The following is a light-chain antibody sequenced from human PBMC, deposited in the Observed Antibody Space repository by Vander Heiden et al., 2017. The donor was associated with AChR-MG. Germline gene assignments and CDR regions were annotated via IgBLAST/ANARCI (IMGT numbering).Light chain of an antibody. CDR1: SNDVGGYNY. J-gene: IGLJ3*02. CDR3: SSYTGSSTWV. V-gene: IGLV2-14*03. Sequence: QSALTQPASVSGSPGQPVAISCPGTSNDVGGYNYVSWYQHHPGKAPKVIIFDVSMRPSGVSNRFSGSKSGNTASLTISGLQAEDEADYYCSSYTGSSTWVFGGGTKVTVL. CDR2: DVS.